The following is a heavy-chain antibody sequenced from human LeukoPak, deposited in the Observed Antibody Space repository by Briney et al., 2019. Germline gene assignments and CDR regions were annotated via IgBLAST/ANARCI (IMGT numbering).Heavy chain of an antibody. CDR3: ARDMGHLRFLEWLLTNTTGGFDY. CDR2: ISYDGSNK. V-gene: IGHV3-30-3*01. J-gene: IGHJ4*02. CDR1: GFTFSSYA. D-gene: IGHD3-3*01. Sequence: PGRSLRLSCAASGFTFSSYAMHWVRQAPGKGLEWEAVISYDGSNKYYADSVKGRFTISRDNSKNTLYLQMNSLRAEDTAVYYCARDMGHLRFLEWLLTNTTGGFDYWGQGTLVTVSS.